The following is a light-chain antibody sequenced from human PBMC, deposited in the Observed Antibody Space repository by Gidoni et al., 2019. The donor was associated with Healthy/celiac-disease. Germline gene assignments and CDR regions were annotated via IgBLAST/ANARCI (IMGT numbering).Light chain of an antibody. V-gene: IGKV1-5*03. Sequence: DIPMTPSPSTLSASVGDRVTITCRASQSTSSWLAWYQQKPGKAPKPLIYKASSLESGVPSRFSGSGSGTEFTLTISSLQPDDFATYYCQQYNSYPWTFXQXTKVEIK. CDR3: QQYNSYPWT. CDR1: QSTSSW. CDR2: KAS. J-gene: IGKJ1*01.